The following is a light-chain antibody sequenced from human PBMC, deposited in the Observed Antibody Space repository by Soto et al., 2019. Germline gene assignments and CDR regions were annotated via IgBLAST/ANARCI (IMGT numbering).Light chain of an antibody. V-gene: IGLV2-14*01. Sequence: QSVLTQPASVSGSPGQSITISCTGTSSDVGVYNYVSWYQQHPGKVPKLMIYDVSNRPSGVSNRFSGSKSGNTASLTISGLQAEDEADYYCSSYTSSSTPYLFGTGTKVTVL. J-gene: IGLJ1*01. CDR1: SSDVGVYNY. CDR2: DVS. CDR3: SSYTSSSTPYL.